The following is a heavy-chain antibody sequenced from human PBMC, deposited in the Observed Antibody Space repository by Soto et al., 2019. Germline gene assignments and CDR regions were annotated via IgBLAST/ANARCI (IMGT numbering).Heavy chain of an antibody. D-gene: IGHD1-7*01. V-gene: IGHV3-23*01. CDR2: IIGSGGTT. J-gene: IGHJ4*02. Sequence: EVQLSESVGGLVQPGGSLRLSCTASGFIFRNYVMTWVRQAPGKGLEWVSSIIGSGGTTYYTDSVKGRFTISRDNSKNTLFLQINSLRAEDTAVYYCAKRALELHMYDYWGQGTLVTVSS. CDR1: GFIFRNYV. CDR3: AKRALELHMYDY.